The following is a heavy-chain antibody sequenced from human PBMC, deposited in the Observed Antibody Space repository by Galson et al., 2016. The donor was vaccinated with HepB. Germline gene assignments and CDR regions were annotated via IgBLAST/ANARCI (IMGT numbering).Heavy chain of an antibody. CDR3: AGHSRPELGIEPPGTRWLDP. V-gene: IGHV3-48*02. D-gene: IGHD6-13*01. CDR1: GFNFGAYS. CDR2: ISNTRSVI. J-gene: IGHJ5*02. Sequence: SLRLSCAASGFNFGAYSMNWVRQAPGKGLEWISYISNTRSVIHYADSVKGRFTISRDNVNNSLYLQMNSLRDEDTAVYYCAGHSRPELGIEPPGTRWLDPWGQGTLVTVSS.